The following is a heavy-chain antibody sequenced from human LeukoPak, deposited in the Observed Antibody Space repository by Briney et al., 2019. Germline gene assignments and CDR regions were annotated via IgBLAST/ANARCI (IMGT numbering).Heavy chain of an antibody. CDR3: ARVVVGATHDAFDI. J-gene: IGHJ3*02. V-gene: IGHV1-8*01. D-gene: IGHD1-26*01. CDR2: MNPNSGNT. CDR1: GYTFTRYD. Sequence: ASVKVSCKASGYTFTRYDINWVRQANGQGLEWMGWMNPNSGNTGYIQKFQGRVTMTRNTSITTAYMELSSLRSEDTAVYYCARVVVGATHDAFDIWGQGTMVTVSS.